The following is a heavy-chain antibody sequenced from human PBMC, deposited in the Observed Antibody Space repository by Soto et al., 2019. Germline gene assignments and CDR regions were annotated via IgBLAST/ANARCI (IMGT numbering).Heavy chain of an antibody. CDR3: VSSPF. CDR1: GFSFSSYW. Sequence: GWSLRLSCAASGFSFSSYWMSWVRQAPGKGLEWVANINQDGSMTFYVDSVKGRFTISRDNAKNLVFLQMDSLRAEDTAVYYCVSSPFWGQETLVTVSS. J-gene: IGHJ1*01. V-gene: IGHV3-7*01. CDR2: INQDGSMT.